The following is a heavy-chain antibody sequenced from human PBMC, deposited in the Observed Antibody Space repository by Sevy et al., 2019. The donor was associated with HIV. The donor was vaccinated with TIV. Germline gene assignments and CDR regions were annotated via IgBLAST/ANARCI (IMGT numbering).Heavy chain of an antibody. CDR3: ARDGGCSSTSCLLCFDC. D-gene: IGHD2-2*01. Sequence: GGSLRLSCAASGFTFSSYTMNWVRQAPGKGLEWVSSITGGSSYIYYEESVKGRLTVSIDNAKNSLYLQMNSLRAEDTAVYYCARDGGCSSTSCLLCFDCWGQGSLVTVSS. J-gene: IGHJ4*02. CDR2: ITGGSSYI. V-gene: IGHV3-21*01. CDR1: GFTFSSYT.